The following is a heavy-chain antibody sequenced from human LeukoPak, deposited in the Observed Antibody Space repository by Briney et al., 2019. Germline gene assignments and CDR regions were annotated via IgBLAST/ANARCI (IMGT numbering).Heavy chain of an antibody. V-gene: IGHV3-23*01. CDR2: IGGRGGST. J-gene: IGHJ4*02. CDR3: ARDALYCSSTSCYWHRFDY. D-gene: IGHD2-2*01. CDR1: GFRFSDFT. Sequence: PGGSLRLSCAASGFRFSDFTMTWVRQAPGKGPEWVSAIGGRGGSTYYADSLGGRFTISRDNSKDMVYLQMNSLRAEDTAVYYCARDALYCSSTSCYWHRFDYWGQGTLVTVSS.